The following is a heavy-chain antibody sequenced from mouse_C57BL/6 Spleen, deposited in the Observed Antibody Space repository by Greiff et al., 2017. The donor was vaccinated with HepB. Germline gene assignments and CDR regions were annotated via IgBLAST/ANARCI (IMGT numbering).Heavy chain of an antibody. D-gene: IGHD2-2*01. V-gene: IGHV1-80*01. CDR2: IYPGDGDT. CDR1: GYAFSSYW. CDR3: ARRSAYGYAWFAD. J-gene: IGHJ3*01. Sequence: QVQLKQSGAELVKPGASVKISCKASGYAFSSYWMNWVKQRPGKGLEWIGQIYPGDGDTNYNGKFKGKATLTADKSSSTAYMQLSSLTSEDSAVYFCARRSAYGYAWFADWGQGTLVTVSA.